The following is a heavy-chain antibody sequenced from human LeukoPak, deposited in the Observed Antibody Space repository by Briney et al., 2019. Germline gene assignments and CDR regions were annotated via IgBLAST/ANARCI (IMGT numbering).Heavy chain of an antibody. CDR1: GGSMSSYY. J-gene: IGHJ3*02. CDR3: AGLGGYCTDGVCYSTLDI. CDR2: IYTSGST. V-gene: IGHV4-4*07. Sequence: SETLSLTCTVSGGSMSSYYWTWIRQPAGKGLEWTGRIYTSGSTNYNRSLKSRVTMSVDTSKNQFSLKLTSVTAADTAVYYCAGLGGYCTDGVCYSTLDIWGQGTMVTVSS. D-gene: IGHD2-8*01.